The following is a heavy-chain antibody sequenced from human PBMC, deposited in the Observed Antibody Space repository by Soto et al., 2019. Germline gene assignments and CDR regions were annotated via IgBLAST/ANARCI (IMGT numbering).Heavy chain of an antibody. CDR1: GFSFTSYS. Sequence: PGGSLRLSCAASGFSFTSYSMNWVRQAPGKGLERVSYISGSSGTIYYADSVKGRFTISRDNSNNTLCLQLHSLRAEDSALFYWARYYYVATGYHYAFDYWGRGTLVTVSS. D-gene: IGHD3-22*01. CDR2: ISGSSGTI. J-gene: IGHJ4*02. CDR3: ARYYYVATGYHYAFDY. V-gene: IGHV3-48*01.